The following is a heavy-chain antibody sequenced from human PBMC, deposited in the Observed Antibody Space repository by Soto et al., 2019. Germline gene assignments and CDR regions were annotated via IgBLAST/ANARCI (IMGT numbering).Heavy chain of an antibody. CDR3: ARGGLTWGEY. D-gene: IGHD3-16*01. J-gene: IGHJ4*02. CDR2: IFHSGTT. CDR1: GGSVSSLNW. V-gene: IGHV4-4*02. Sequence: QLQLQESGPGLVKPSGTLSLTCAVSGGSVSSLNWWSWVRQSPGKGLEWIGEIFHSGTTNYNPSLKSRVTISIDKSKNQFSLNLSSGTAADTAVYYCARGGLTWGEYWGQGALVTVCS.